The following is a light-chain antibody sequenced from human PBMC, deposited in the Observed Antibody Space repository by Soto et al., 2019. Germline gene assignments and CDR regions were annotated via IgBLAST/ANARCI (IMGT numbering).Light chain of an antibody. CDR3: QVWDDSSDHVYV. CDR2: NDS. J-gene: IGLJ1*01. CDR1: NIGRKG. V-gene: IGLV3-21*02. Sequence: SYALTQPPSVSVAPGQTARITCGGNNIGRKGVHWYQQRPGQAPVLVVYNDSDRPSGIPDRLSGSNSGNTATLTISRVEAGDEDDYYCQVWDDSSDHVYVFGTGTKVTVL.